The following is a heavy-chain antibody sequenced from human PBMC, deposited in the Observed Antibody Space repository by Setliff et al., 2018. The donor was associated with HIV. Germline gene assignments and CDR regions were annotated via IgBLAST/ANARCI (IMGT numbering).Heavy chain of an antibody. CDR3: SRDIPFTSFDY. J-gene: IGHJ4*02. CDR1: GFTFSSYG. V-gene: IGHV3-30*03. Sequence: AGESLKISCAASGFTFSSYGMHWVRQAPGKGLEWVAVISYDGSNKHYGDSVKGRFTMSRDNAKNSLYLEMNSLRAEDTAVYYCSRDIPFTSFDYWGQGMLVTVSS. D-gene: IGHD2-21*01. CDR2: ISYDGSNK.